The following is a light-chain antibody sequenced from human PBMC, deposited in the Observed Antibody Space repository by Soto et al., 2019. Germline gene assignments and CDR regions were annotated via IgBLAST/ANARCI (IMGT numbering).Light chain of an antibody. CDR2: AAS. CDR1: QGISNY. V-gene: IGKV1-27*01. Sequence: DIQMTQSPSSLSASVGDRVTITCRASQGISNYLAWYQKKPGKVPKLLIYAASILQSGVPSRFSASRSATDFTLTISSLQPEDVETYYYQKYNSASWTFGRGTKVVIK. CDR3: QKYNSASWT. J-gene: IGKJ3*01.